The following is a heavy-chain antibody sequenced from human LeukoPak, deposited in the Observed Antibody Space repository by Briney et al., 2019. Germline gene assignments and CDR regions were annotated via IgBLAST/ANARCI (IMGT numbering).Heavy chain of an antibody. D-gene: IGHD3-10*01. J-gene: IGHJ3*02. CDR1: GYTFTGYY. CDR3: AKNIWFGESSDAFHI. V-gene: IGHV1-2*02. CDR2: INPNSGGT. Sequence: ASVKVSCKASGYTFTGYYMHWVRQAPGQGLEWMGWINPNSGGTNYAQKFQGRVTMTRDTSISTAYMELSRLRFDDTAVYYCAKNIWFGESSDAFHIWGQGTMVTVSS.